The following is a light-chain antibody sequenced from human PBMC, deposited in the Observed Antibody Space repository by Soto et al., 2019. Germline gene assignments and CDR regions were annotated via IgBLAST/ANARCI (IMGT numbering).Light chain of an antibody. Sequence: DIQVTQSPSSLSASVRDRVTITCRASRSISSYLNWYQQKPGKAPKLLIYAASSLQSGVPSRFSGSGSGTDFTLTISSLQPEDFAIYYCQQSYSTPYTSGQGTKLEIK. CDR3: QQSYSTPYT. CDR2: AAS. V-gene: IGKV1-39*01. J-gene: IGKJ2*01. CDR1: RSISSY.